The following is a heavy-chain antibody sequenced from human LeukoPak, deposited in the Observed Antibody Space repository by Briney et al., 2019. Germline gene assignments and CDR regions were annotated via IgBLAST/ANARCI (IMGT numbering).Heavy chain of an antibody. CDR2: ISGSGGST. J-gene: IGHJ4*02. CDR3: AKAPHSSSWYGVYFGY. CDR1: GFTFSSYA. D-gene: IGHD6-13*01. Sequence: GGSLRLSCAASGFTFSSYAMSWVRQAPGKGLEWVSVISGSGGSTYYADSVKGRFTISRDNSKNTLYLQMNSLRAEDTAVYYCAKAPHSSSWYGVYFGYWGQGTLVTVSS. V-gene: IGHV3-23*01.